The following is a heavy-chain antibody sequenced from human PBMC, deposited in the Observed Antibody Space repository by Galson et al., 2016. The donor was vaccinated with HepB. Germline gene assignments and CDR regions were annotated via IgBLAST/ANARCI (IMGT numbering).Heavy chain of an antibody. CDR1: GYRFTSYW. CDR3: ARQASAVTGFFDN. J-gene: IGHJ4*02. CDR2: IDPSDSYT. D-gene: IGHD6-19*01. V-gene: IGHV5-10-1*01. Sequence: QSGAEVKKPGESLRISCEGSGYRFTSYWINWVRQMPGKGLEWMGRIDPSDSYTTYNPSFQGHVPISTDKSISTANLQWSSLKASDTAMYYCARQASAVTGFFDNWGQGTLVTVSS.